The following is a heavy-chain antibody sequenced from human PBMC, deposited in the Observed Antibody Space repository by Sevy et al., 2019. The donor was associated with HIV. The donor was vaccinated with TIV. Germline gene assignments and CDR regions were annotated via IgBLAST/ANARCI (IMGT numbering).Heavy chain of an antibody. CDR1: GGSISGYY. V-gene: IGHV4-59*12. Sequence: SEILSLTCTVSGGSISGYYWNWIQQPPGKGLEWIGYIFNSGSTNYNPSLRSRATMSLDTSANEFSLRLTSVTAADTAVYYCARDREAGRHPVGFDPWGQGTLVTVSS. D-gene: IGHD6-6*01. CDR2: IFNSGST. CDR3: ARDREAGRHPVGFDP. J-gene: IGHJ5*02.